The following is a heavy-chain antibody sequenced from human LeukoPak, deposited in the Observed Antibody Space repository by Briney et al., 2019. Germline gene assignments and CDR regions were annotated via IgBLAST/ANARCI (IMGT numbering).Heavy chain of an antibody. J-gene: IGHJ5*02. D-gene: IGHD2-2*01. Sequence: GGSLRLSCAASGFTFTNARMGWVRQAPGKGLEWVSSISTSSRYIYYRESVKGRFTISRDDAKNSLYLQMNSLTVEDTAVYYCARADCSGSTCYLRHSWFDPWGQGTLVTVSS. CDR1: GFTFTNAR. CDR3: ARADCSGSTCYLRHSWFDP. CDR2: ISTSSRYI. V-gene: IGHV3-21*06.